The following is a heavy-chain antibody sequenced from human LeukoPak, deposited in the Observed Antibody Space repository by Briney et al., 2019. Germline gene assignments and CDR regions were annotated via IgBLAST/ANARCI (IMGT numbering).Heavy chain of an antibody. CDR1: GFTFSSFA. CDR2: ISSSGSTT. CDR3: ARETPAFDY. V-gene: IGHV3-23*01. J-gene: IGHJ4*02. Sequence: GGSLRLSCVDSGFTFSSFAMSWVRQAPGRGLKWVSTISSSGSTTYYIDSVKGRFTISRDNSRNTLYLQLNSLRGEDTAVYYCARETPAFDYWGQGTLVTVS. D-gene: IGHD4-23*01.